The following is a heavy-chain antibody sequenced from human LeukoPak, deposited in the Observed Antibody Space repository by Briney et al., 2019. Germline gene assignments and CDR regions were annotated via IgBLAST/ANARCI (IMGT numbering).Heavy chain of an antibody. CDR1: RFTFRGDW. CDR2: INSDGSTT. V-gene: IGHV3-74*01. CDR3: VRDRGGLPIVY. J-gene: IGHJ4*02. D-gene: IGHD3-10*01. Sequence: PGGSLRLYCAASRFTFRGDWMDSVRQGPGKGLVWVSRINSDGSTTTYADSVKGRFTISRDNAKNTLYLQMKSLRAEDTAVYYGVRDRGGLPIVYWGQGSLVTASS.